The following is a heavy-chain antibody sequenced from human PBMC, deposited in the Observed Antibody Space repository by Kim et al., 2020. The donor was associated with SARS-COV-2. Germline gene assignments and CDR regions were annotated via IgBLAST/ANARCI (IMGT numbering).Heavy chain of an antibody. Sequence: ASVKVSCKASGYTFTSYAMHWVRQAPGQRLEWMGWINAGNGNTKYSQKFQGRVTITRDTSASTAYMELSSLRSEDTAVYYCARSFKTVPLWFGELTTRKYGMDVWGQGTTVTVSS. CDR2: INAGNGNT. D-gene: IGHD3-10*01. J-gene: IGHJ6*02. CDR3: ARSFKTVPLWFGELTTRKYGMDV. V-gene: IGHV1-3*01. CDR1: GYTFTSYA.